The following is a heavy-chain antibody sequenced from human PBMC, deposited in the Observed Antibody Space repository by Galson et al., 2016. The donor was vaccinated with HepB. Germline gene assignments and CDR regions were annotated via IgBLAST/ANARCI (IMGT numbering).Heavy chain of an antibody. CDR2: VSPNGGEE. D-gene: IGHD4-11*01. Sequence: SLRLSCAASGFTFTNYWMNWVRQTPGKGLEWVANVSPNGGEEYYVDSVKGRFTISRDNAGTSLFLQMDSLRVDDTAVYYCAATTVGSGGTRRFDHWGHGNLVTVSS. CDR1: GFTFTNYW. CDR3: AATTVGSGGTRRFDH. J-gene: IGHJ4*01. V-gene: IGHV3-7*02.